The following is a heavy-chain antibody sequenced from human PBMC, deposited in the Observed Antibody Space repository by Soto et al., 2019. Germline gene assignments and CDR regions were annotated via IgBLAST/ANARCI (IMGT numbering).Heavy chain of an antibody. Sequence: RASVKVSCKASGYTFTGYYMHWVRQAPGQGLEWVGWINPNSGGTNYAQKFQGRVTMTRDTSISTAYMELSRLRSDDTAVYYCARDGYCSGGSCYSGWFDPWGQGTPVTVSS. J-gene: IGHJ5*02. V-gene: IGHV1-2*02. D-gene: IGHD2-15*01. CDR3: ARDGYCSGGSCYSGWFDP. CDR1: GYTFTGYY. CDR2: INPNSGGT.